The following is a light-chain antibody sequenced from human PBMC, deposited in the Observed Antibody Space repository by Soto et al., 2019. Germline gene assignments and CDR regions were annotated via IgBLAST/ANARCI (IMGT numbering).Light chain of an antibody. V-gene: IGKV3-15*01. CDR1: QSVSSN. CDR3: QQRGNWPLT. Sequence: EIVMTQSPATLSVSPGERATLSCRASQSVSSNLAWFQQKPGQAPRLLIYGASTRDTGISARFSGSGSGTDFTLTISSLEPEDFAVYYCQQRGNWPLTFGGGTKVDIK. J-gene: IGKJ4*01. CDR2: GAS.